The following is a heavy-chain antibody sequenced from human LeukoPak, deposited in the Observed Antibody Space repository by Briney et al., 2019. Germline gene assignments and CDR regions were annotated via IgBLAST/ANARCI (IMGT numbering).Heavy chain of an antibody. CDR2: ISSSSSYI. J-gene: IGHJ4*02. Sequence: GGSLRLSCAASGFTFSSYSMNWVRQAPGKGLEWVSSISSSSSYIYYADSVEGRFTISRDNAKNSLYLQMNSLRAEDTAVYYCARDQRDYGDYNFDYWGQGTLVTVSS. D-gene: IGHD4-17*01. V-gene: IGHV3-21*01. CDR3: ARDQRDYGDYNFDY. CDR1: GFTFSSYS.